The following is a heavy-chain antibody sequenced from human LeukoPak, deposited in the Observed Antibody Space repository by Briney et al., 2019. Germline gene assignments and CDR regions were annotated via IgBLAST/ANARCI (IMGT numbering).Heavy chain of an antibody. CDR3: ARDLGYCSGGSCYFHAYYYYYGMDV. CDR1: GFTFSSYS. V-gene: IGHV3-21*01. Sequence: GGSLRLSCAASGFTFSSYSMNWVRQAPGKGLEWVSSISSSSSYIYYADSVKGRFTISRDNAKNSLYLQMNSLRAEDTAVYYCARDLGYCSGGSCYFHAYYYYYGMDVWGQGTTVTVSS. J-gene: IGHJ6*02. D-gene: IGHD2-15*01. CDR2: ISSSSSYI.